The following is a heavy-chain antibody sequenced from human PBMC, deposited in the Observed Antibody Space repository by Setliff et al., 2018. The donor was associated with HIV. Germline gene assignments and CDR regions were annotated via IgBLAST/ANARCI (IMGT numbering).Heavy chain of an antibody. D-gene: IGHD6-6*01. V-gene: IGHV3-21*01. J-gene: IGHJ6*02. CDR3: ARGPTAELEYSSSSRYYYYGMDV. CDR1: GFTFSSYS. Sequence: LRLSCAASGFTFSSYSMTWVRQAPGKGLEWVSSISSSSSYIYYADSVKGRFTISRDNAKNSLYLQMNSLGAEDTAVYYCARGPTAELEYSSSSRYYYYGMDVWGQGTTVTVSS. CDR2: ISSSSSYI.